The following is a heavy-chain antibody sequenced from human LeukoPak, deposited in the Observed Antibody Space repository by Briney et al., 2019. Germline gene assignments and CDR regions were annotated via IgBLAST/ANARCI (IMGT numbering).Heavy chain of an antibody. CDR1: GGSISFYH. CDR2: IYYNGRT. D-gene: IGHD1-7*01. J-gene: IGHJ6*02. Sequence: SETLSLTCTVSGGSISFYHWSWIRQPPGKGLEWIGYIYYNGRTSYNPSLKSRITISVDTSKNQFSLKLSSVTAADTAVYYCARGGTSYSYYGMDVWGQGTTVTVSS. CDR3: ARGGTSYSYYGMDV. V-gene: IGHV4-59*01.